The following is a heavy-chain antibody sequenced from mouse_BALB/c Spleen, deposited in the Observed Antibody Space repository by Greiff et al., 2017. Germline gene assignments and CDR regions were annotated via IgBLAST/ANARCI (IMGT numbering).Heavy chain of an antibody. J-gene: IGHJ1*01. Sequence: QVQLKQSAAELARPGASVKMSCKASGYTFTSYTMHWVKQRPGQGLEWIGYINPSSGYTEYNQKFKDKTTLTADKSSSTAYMQLSSLTSEDSAVYYCARWGGNYDWYFDVWGAGTTVTVSS. CDR1: GYTFTSYT. V-gene: IGHV1-4*02. CDR3: ARWGGNYDWYFDV. D-gene: IGHD2-1*01. CDR2: INPSSGYT.